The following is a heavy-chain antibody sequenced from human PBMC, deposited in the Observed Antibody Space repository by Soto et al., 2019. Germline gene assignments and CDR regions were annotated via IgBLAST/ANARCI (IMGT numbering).Heavy chain of an antibody. CDR3: AKDYIVVVPAATPSDY. J-gene: IGHJ4*02. D-gene: IGHD2-2*01. CDR1: GFTFSSYA. CDR2: ISGSGGST. V-gene: IGHV3-23*01. Sequence: GGSLRLSCAASGFTFSSYAMSWVRQAPGKGLEWVSAISGSGGSTYYADSVKGRFTISRDNSKNTLYLQMNSLRAEDTAVYYCAKDYIVVVPAATPSDYWGQGTLVTVSS.